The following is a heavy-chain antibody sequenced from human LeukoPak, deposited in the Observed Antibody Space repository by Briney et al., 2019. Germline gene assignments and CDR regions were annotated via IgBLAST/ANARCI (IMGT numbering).Heavy chain of an antibody. CDR2: IYTSGST. CDR1: GGSISSYY. CDR3: ARDLGSSLTNNWFDP. J-gene: IGHJ5*02. V-gene: IGHV4-4*07. D-gene: IGHD6-13*01. Sequence: SETLSLTCTVSGGSISSYYWSWIRQPAGKGLEWIGRIYTSGSTNYNPSLKSRVTMSVDTSKNQFSLKLSSVTAADTAVYYCARDLGSSLTNNWFDPWGQGTLVTVSS.